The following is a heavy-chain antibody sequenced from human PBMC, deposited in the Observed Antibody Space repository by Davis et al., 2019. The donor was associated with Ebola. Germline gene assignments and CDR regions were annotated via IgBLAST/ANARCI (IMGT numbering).Heavy chain of an antibody. J-gene: IGHJ1*01. CDR1: GAPISSYY. CDR3: ARGGYGDYEYFQE. CDR2: IYYSGST. V-gene: IGHV4-59*01. D-gene: IGHD4-17*01. Sequence: SETLSLTCSVSGAPISSYYWSWIRQPPGKGLEWIGYIYYSGSTNYNRSLESRVTIAVDTSKNQLSLKLRSVTAADTAVYYCARGGYGDYEYFQEWGQGTLVTVSS.